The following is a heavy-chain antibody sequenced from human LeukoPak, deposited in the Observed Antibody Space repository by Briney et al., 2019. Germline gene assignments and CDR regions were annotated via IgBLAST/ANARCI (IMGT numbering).Heavy chain of an antibody. J-gene: IGHJ3*02. CDR2: IHYTGTT. CDR3: ATNRAGTYDRPFDI. CDR1: GGSINNHY. D-gene: IGHD1-26*01. Sequence: SETLSLTCIVSGGSINNHYWTRTRQTPGKGLEWIGDIHYTGTTKYNPSLKSRVTISIDTSKNQFSLELSSVTATDTAVYFCATNRAGTYDRPFDIWGQGTMVTVSS. V-gene: IGHV4-59*08.